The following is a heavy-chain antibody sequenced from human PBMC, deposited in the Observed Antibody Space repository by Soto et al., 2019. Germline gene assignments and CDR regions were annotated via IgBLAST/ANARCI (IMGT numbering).Heavy chain of an antibody. D-gene: IGHD3-9*01. CDR1: GGTFSSYA. CDR3: ARYYDILTGTSRSYYYGMDV. J-gene: IGHJ6*02. Sequence: ASVKVSCKASGGTFSSYAISWVRQAPGQGLEWMGGIIPIFGTANYAQKFQGRVTITADESTSTAYMELSSLRSEDTAVYYCARYYDILTGTSRSYYYGMDVWGQGTTVTVSS. CDR2: IIPIFGTA. V-gene: IGHV1-69*13.